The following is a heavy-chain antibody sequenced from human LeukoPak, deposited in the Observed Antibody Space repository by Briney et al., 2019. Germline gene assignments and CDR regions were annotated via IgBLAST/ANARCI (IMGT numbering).Heavy chain of an antibody. CDR3: AKGSRIHLL. CDR1: GFTVSSNY. V-gene: IGHV3-23*01. D-gene: IGHD5-18*01. Sequence: PGESLRLSCAASGFTVSSNYMSWVRQAPGKGLEWVSTISISCGSTYYADSVKGRFTISRDNSKNTLYLQMNSLRAEDTAVYYCAKGSRIHLLWGQGTLVTVSS. CDR2: ISISCGST. J-gene: IGHJ4*02.